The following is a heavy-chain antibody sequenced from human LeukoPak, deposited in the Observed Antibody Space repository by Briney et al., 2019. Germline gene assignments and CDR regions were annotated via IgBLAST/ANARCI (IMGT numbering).Heavy chain of an antibody. CDR2: IRSKESTFAT. J-gene: IGHJ4*02. CDR1: GFIFSDSA. Sequence: GGSLRLSCAASGFIFSDSAVHWVRQASGEGLEWVGRIRSKESTFATAYAASVKGRFTTSRDDSRNTAYLQMNSLKTEDTAVYYCTRNADLERRGEFDYWGQGTLVTVSS. CDR3: TRNADLERRGEFDY. V-gene: IGHV3-73*01. D-gene: IGHD1-1*01.